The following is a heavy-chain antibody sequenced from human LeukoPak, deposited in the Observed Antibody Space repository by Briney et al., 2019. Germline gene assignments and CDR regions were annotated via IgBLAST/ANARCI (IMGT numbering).Heavy chain of an antibody. Sequence: SETLSLTCTVSGGSISSYYWSWIRQPAGKGLEWIGGIYTSGSTNYNPSLKSRVTMSVDTSKNQFSLKLSSVTAADTAVYYCARDRGAYDILTGYYTAWFDPWGQGTLVTVSS. CDR3: ARDRGAYDILTGYYTAWFDP. CDR1: GGSISSYY. J-gene: IGHJ5*02. V-gene: IGHV4-4*07. D-gene: IGHD3-9*01. CDR2: IYTSGST.